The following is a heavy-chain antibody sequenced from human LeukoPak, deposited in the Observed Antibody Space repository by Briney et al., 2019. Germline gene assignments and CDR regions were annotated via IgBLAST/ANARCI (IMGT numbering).Heavy chain of an antibody. CDR2: VGPEAGET. Sequence: ATVKISCKASGYTFTDYYMHWMQQAPGKGLEWMGRVGPEAGETIYAEKFQGRVTITADTSTDTAYLELSSLRSEDTAVYYCARDRYSSGWYWGGYWGQGTLVTVSS. CDR1: GYTFTDYY. CDR3: ARDRYSSGWYWGGY. V-gene: IGHV1-69-2*01. J-gene: IGHJ4*02. D-gene: IGHD6-19*01.